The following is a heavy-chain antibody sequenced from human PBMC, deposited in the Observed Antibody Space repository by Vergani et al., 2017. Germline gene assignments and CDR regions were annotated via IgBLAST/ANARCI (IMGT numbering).Heavy chain of an antibody. CDR2: IRNKAYGGKT. Sequence: EVQLVESGGGLVKPGGSLRLSCAASGFTFSSYSMNWVRQAPGKGLEWVAFIRNKAYGGKTEYAASVKGRFTISRDDSKRLAYLQLSGLKTEDTAVYFCSRGRGYSFGYSDYWGQGTLVTVSS. CDR1: GFTFSSYS. CDR3: SRGRGYSFGYSDY. V-gene: IGHV3-49*04. J-gene: IGHJ4*02. D-gene: IGHD5-18*01.